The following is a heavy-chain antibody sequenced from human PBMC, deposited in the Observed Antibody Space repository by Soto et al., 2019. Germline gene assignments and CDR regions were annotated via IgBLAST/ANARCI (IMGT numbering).Heavy chain of an antibody. D-gene: IGHD4-17*01. CDR1: GGSISSSSYY. CDR2: IYYSGST. Sequence: SETLSLTCTVSGGSISSSSYYWGWIRQPPGKGLEWIGSIYYSGSTYYNPSLKSRVTISVDTSKNQFSLKLSSVTAADTAVYYCARAFYGGYAAYYYGMDVWGQGTTVTVSS. V-gene: IGHV4-39*07. CDR3: ARAFYGGYAAYYYGMDV. J-gene: IGHJ6*02.